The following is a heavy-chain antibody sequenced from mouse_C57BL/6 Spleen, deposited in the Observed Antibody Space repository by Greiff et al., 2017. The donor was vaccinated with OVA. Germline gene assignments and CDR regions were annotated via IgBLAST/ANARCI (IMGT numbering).Heavy chain of an antibody. V-gene: IGHV1-82*01. Sequence: VKLMESGPELVKPGASVTISCKASGYAFSSSWMNWVKQRPGKGLAWIGRIYPGDGDTNYTGKFKGKATLTAAKSSSTAYMQLSSLTSEDSAVYFCASYYYGRSYDFDYWGQGTTLTVSS. CDR3: ASYYYGRSYDFDY. D-gene: IGHD1-1*01. CDR1: GYAFSSSW. CDR2: IYPGDGDT. J-gene: IGHJ2*01.